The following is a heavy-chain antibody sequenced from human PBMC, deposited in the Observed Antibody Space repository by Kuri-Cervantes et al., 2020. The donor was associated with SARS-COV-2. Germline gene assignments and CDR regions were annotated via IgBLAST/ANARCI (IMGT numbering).Heavy chain of an antibody. D-gene: IGHD3-22*01. CDR3: ARDLGYYYDRSGYYILGVFDY. CDR2: IIPIFGTA. V-gene: IGHV1-69*13. J-gene: IGHJ4*02. CDR1: GGTFSSYA. Sequence: SVKVSCKASGGTFSSYAISWVRQAPGQGLERMGGIIPIFGTANYAQKFQGRVTITADESTSTAYMELSSLRSEDTAVYYCARDLGYYYDRSGYYILGVFDYWGQGTLVTVSS.